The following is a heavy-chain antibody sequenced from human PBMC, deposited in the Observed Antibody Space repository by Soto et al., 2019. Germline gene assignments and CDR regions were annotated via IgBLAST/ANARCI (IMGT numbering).Heavy chain of an antibody. CDR3: ARVKGYYYYGMDV. V-gene: IGHV3-33*01. CDR1: GFTFSSYC. J-gene: IGHJ6*02. CDR2: IWYDGSNK. Sequence: GGSLRLSCAASGFTFSSYCMHWVRQAPGKGLEWVAVIWYDGSNKYYADSVKGRFTISRDNAKNSLYLQMNSLRAEDTAVYYWARVKGYYYYGMDVWGQGTTVTVSS.